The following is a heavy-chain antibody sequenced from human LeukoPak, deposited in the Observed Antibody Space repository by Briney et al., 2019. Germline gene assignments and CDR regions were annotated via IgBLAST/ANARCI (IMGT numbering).Heavy chain of an antibody. V-gene: IGHV5-51*01. CDR1: GYSFTSYW. CDR2: IYPGDSDT. Sequence: GASLQISSKGSGYSFTSYWIGWVRQMPGKGLEWIGIIYPGDSDTRYSPSFQGQVTISADKSISTPYLQWSSLKASDTAMYYCARPSYTGYDPFDYWGQGTLVTVSS. J-gene: IGHJ4*02. CDR3: ARPSYTGYDPFDY. D-gene: IGHD5-12*01.